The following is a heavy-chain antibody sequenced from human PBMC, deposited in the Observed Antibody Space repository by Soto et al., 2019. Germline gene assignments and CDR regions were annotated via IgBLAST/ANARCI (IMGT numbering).Heavy chain of an antibody. J-gene: IGHJ6*02. CDR1: RYALTELS. V-gene: IGHV1-24*01. D-gene: IGHD6-6*01. Sequence: ASVKVSCKVSRYALTELSMHWVRQAPGKGLEWMGGFDPEDGETIYAQKFQGRVTMTEDTSTDTAYMELSSLRSEDTAVYYCATVGQLVIWYGKDVWGQGTTVTVSS. CDR3: ATVGQLVIWYGKDV. CDR2: FDPEDGET.